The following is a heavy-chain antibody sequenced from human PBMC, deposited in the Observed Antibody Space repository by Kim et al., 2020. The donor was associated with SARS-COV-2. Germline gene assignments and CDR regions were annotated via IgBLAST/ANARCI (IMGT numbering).Heavy chain of an antibody. Sequence: GGSLRLSCAASGFTFSTYGMQWVRQAPGKGLEWVAFITYDGVTKFQADSVKGRFTISRDNSRNTLYLQMNSLRDEDTAVYHCARLQYHYASNGVTMDSWG. J-gene: IGHJ5*01. V-gene: IGHV3-30*03. CDR3: ARLQYHYASNGVTMDS. CDR2: ITYDGVTK. CDR1: GFTFSTYG. D-gene: IGHD3-22*01.